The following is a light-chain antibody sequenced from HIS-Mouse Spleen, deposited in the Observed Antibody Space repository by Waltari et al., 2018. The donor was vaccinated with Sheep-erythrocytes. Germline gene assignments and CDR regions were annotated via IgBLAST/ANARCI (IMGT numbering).Light chain of an antibody. J-gene: IGLJ2*01. Sequence: YDLPQPPSVLVHPGQTARLTCSRDSVPKKYVVWYQQNSGQAPVLGIYEDRKRPSGIPERCSGSSSGTMATLTISGAQVEDGADYYCYSTDSSGNHRVFGGGTKLTVL. V-gene: IGLV3-10*01. CDR2: EDR. CDR3: YSTDSSGNHRV. CDR1: SVPKKY.